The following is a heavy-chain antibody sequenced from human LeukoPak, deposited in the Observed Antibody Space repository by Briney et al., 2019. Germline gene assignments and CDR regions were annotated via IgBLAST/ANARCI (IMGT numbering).Heavy chain of an antibody. D-gene: IGHD3-10*01. CDR3: ARDGSGRATSIYYFDY. Sequence: SETLSLTCTVSGGSISSYYWSWIRQPAGKGLEWIGRIYTSGSTNYNPSLKSRVTMSVDTSKNQFSLKLSSVTAADTAVYYCARDGSGRATSIYYFDYWGQGTLVTVSS. CDR2: IYTSGST. J-gene: IGHJ4*02. V-gene: IGHV4-4*07. CDR1: GGSISSYY.